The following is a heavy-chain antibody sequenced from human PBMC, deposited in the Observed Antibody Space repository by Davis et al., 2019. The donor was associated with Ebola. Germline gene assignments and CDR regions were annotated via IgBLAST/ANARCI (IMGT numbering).Heavy chain of an antibody. CDR3: ARDLPGGDWYFDL. CDR2: IQYDGSNE. J-gene: IGHJ2*01. Sequence: GESLKISCTASEFTFDDHAMNWVRQAPGKGLEWVTFIQYDGSNEYYAESLKGRFTISRDNSKNTLYLQMSSLRAEDTAVYYCARDLPGGDWYFDLWGHGTLVTVSS. V-gene: IGHV3-30*02. CDR1: EFTFDDHA. D-gene: IGHD1-14*01.